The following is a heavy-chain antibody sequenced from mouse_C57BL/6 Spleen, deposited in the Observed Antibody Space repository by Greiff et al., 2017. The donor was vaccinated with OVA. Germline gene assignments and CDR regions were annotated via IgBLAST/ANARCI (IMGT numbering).Heavy chain of an antibody. D-gene: IGHD1-1*01. CDR1: GYTFTSYG. Sequence: VQLQQSGAELARPGASVKLSCKASGYTFTSYGISWVKQRTGQGLEWIGEIYPRSGNTYYNEKFKGKATLTANKSSSTAYMELRSLTSEDSAVYFCAREGDLFYAMDYWGQGTSVTVSS. CDR3: AREGDLFYAMDY. J-gene: IGHJ4*01. CDR2: IYPRSGNT. V-gene: IGHV1-81*01.